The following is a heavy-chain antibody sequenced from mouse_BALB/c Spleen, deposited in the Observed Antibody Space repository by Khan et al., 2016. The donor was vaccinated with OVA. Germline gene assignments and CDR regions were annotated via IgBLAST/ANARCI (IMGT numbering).Heavy chain of an antibody. CDR3: AIYHGYFDV. V-gene: IGHV1-26*01. CDR1: GYSFTGYY. J-gene: IGHJ1*01. Sequence: VQLKESGPDLVKPGASMKISCKASGYSFTGYYIHWVKQSHGKSLEWIGRVNPNNGGTSYNQKFKGKAILTVDKSSNTAYMELRSLTSEDSAVYSCAIYHGYFDVWGAGTMVTVSS. D-gene: IGHD1-1*01. CDR2: VNPNNGGT.